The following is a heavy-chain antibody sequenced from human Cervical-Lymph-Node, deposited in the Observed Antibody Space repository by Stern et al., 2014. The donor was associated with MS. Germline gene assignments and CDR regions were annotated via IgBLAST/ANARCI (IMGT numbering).Heavy chain of an antibody. CDR3: ARDTYSSGWYDLDY. CDR2: INLSESP. Sequence: QVQLQQWGAGLLKPSETLSLTCAVYGGSLSGYYWSWIRQPPGKGLERVGQINLSESPNYNPSLKSRVTISIDTSKNQFSLKLSAVTAADTAVYYCARDTYSSGWYDLDYWGQGTLVTVSS. V-gene: IGHV4-34*01. CDR1: GGSLSGYY. J-gene: IGHJ4*02. D-gene: IGHD6-19*01.